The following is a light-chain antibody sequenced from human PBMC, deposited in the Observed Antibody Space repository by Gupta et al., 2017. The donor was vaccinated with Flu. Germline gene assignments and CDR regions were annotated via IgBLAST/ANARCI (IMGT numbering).Light chain of an antibody. J-gene: IGKJ1*01. CDR2: GAS. CDR1: QSISNSY. CDR3: QQDGGSQWT. Sequence: GTLSLSPGERATLSCTASQSISNSYLAWYQQKPGQAPRLLIFGASIRATGIPDRFSGSGSGTDFTLTISRLGPEDIAVYYCQQDGGSQWTFGQGTKVEIK. V-gene: IGKV3-20*01.